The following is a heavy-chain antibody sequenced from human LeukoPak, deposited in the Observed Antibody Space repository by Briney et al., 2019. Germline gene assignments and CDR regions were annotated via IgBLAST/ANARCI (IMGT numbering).Heavy chain of an antibody. J-gene: IGHJ1*01. CDR1: GDSMNSSSFY. V-gene: IGHV4-39*07. CDR2: IYHGGSTD. Sequence: SETLSLTCTVSGDSMNSSSFYWGWIRQPPGKGLEWIGTIYHGGSTDSYTGRTYYKSSLKSRVTISVDTSKNQFSLKLSSVTAADTAVYYCARLKYYYDSSGYRAEYFQHWGQGTLVTVSS. CDR3: ARLKYYYDSSGYRAEYFQH. D-gene: IGHD3-22*01.